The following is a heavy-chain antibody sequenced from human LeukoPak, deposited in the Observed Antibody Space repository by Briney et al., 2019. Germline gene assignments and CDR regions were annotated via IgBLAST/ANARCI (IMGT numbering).Heavy chain of an antibody. V-gene: IGHV3-74*01. CDR3: ASYLTSIPSGMDV. J-gene: IGHJ6*02. CDR1: GFTSSRYW. Sequence: EPGGSLRLSCAASGFTSSRYWMHWLRQAPGKGLVWVSRISTDGSSPTYADSVKGRFTISRDNGRNTLYLQMYSLRAEDTAVYYCASYLTSIPSGMDVWGQGTTVTVSS. CDR2: ISTDGSSP. D-gene: IGHD2/OR15-2a*01.